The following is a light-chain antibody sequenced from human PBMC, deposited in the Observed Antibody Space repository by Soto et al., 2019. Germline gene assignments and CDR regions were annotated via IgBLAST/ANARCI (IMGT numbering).Light chain of an antibody. CDR1: SSDVGHYNF. V-gene: IGLV2-14*01. J-gene: IGLJ1*01. Sequence: QSSLTQPASLSGSPGQSITISCTGTSSDVGHYNFVSWYQQHPGKAPKLMIYEVTNRPSGVSNRFSGSKSGNTASLTISGLQAEDEADYYCSSYTSRSALEVFGTGTKVTVL. CDR2: EVT. CDR3: SSYTSRSALEV.